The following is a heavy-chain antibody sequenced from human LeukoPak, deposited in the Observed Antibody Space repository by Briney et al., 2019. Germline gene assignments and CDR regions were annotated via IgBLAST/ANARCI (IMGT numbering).Heavy chain of an antibody. CDR1: GFTFSSYA. CDR2: ISYDGSNK. CDR3: ARDPRPIAARTHIDY. Sequence: GGSLRLSCAASGFTFSSYAMHWVRQAPGKGLEGVAGISYDGSNKYYADSVKGRFTISRDNSKNTLYLQMNSLRAEDTAVYYCARDPRPIAARTHIDYWGQGTLVTVSS. J-gene: IGHJ4*02. V-gene: IGHV3-30*04. D-gene: IGHD6-6*01.